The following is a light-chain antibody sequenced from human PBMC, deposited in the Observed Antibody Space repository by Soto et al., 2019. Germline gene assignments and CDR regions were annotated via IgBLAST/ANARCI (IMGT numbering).Light chain of an antibody. CDR1: QGISTR. CDR2: AAS. CDR3: QQTDSFPLP. V-gene: IGKV1-12*01. Sequence: DIQMTQSPSSVPASVGDRVTITCRASQGISTRLDWYQQKPGKAPKLLIYAASNLQSGVPSRFSGSGSGTDFHLTIRSLQPEDFATYYCQQTDSFPLPFGQGTRLEIK. J-gene: IGKJ5*01.